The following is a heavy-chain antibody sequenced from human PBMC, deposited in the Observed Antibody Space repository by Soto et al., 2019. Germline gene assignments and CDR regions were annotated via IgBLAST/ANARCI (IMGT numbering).Heavy chain of an antibody. CDR2: ISGSGSA. Sequence: EVQLLESGGGLVQPGGSLRLSCAASGFTFNSYAMSWVRQAPGKGLEWVSSISGSGSAYYAGSVKGRFTISRDNSKNTLYLQINSLRAEDTAVYYCAKDLVYYYDSSGYYGYTGWGQGTLVTVSS. CDR1: GFTFNSYA. CDR3: AKDLVYYYDSSGYYGYTG. V-gene: IGHV3-23*01. D-gene: IGHD3-22*01. J-gene: IGHJ4*02.